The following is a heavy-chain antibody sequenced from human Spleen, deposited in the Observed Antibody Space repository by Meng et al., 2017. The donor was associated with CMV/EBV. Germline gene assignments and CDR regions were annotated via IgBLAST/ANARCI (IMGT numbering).Heavy chain of an antibody. CDR2: IYRSGS. Sequence: TCSFSGGSVSSGDYFWSWIRQHPEKGLEWIGYIYRSGSYYNPSLKSRVSIAMDTSKNQFSLKLHSVTAADTAVYFCANREVNNWFDPWGQGILVTVSS. V-gene: IGHV4-30-4*01. CDR1: GGSVSSGDYF. J-gene: IGHJ5*02. CDR3: ANREVNNWFDP. D-gene: IGHD1-14*01.